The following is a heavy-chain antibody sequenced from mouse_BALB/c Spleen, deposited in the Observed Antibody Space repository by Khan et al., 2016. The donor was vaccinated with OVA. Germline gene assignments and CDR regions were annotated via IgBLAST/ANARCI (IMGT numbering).Heavy chain of an antibody. Sequence: QVQLKQSGAELARPGASVKMSCKASGYTFTSYTIHWVRQRPGQAPEWIGHINPSNNYTNYNQNFKDKATLIVDKSSSTAYMQLSSLTSEDSAVYYGVREGAYQRSDGWFAYWGQGTLVTVAA. J-gene: IGHJ3*01. V-gene: IGHV1-4*01. CDR1: GYTFTSYT. D-gene: IGHD2-14*01. CDR2: INPSNNYT. CDR3: VREGAYQRSDGWFAY.